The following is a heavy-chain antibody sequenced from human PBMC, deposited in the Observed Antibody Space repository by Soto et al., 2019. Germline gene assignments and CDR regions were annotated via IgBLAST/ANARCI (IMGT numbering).Heavy chain of an antibody. Sequence: EVQVVESGGGLVQPGGSLSLSCAASGFTFSSNSMNWVRQAPGKGLEWISYISSSSSTIYADSVKGRFTISRDNAKISLYLQMNSLRDEDTAVYYCARVIWSGHLTSDLWGQGTLVTVSS. CDR3: ARVIWSGHLTSDL. CDR2: ISSSSSTI. V-gene: IGHV3-48*02. CDR1: GFTFSSNS. J-gene: IGHJ5*02. D-gene: IGHD3-3*01.